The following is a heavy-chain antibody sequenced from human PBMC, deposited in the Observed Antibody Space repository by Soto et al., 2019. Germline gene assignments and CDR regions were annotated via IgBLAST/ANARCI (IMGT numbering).Heavy chain of an antibody. V-gene: IGHV3-23*01. CDR3: ARDNDDIWFPHGNNWSDP. D-gene: IGHD3-10*01. Sequence: PGGSLRLSCAASGFTFSSYAMSWVRQAPGKGLEWVSAISGSGGSTYYADSVKGRFTISRDNSKNTLYLQMNSLRAEDTAVYYCARDNDDIWFPHGNNWSDPWGQGTLVTGFS. CDR2: ISGSGGST. CDR1: GFTFSSYA. J-gene: IGHJ5*02.